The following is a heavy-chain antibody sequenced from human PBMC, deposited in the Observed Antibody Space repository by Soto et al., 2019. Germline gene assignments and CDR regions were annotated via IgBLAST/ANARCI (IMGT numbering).Heavy chain of an antibody. V-gene: IGHV4-34*01. D-gene: IGHD2-2*01. Sequence: QVQLQQWGAGLFKPSETLSLTCAVYGGSFSGYYWSWIRQPPGKGLEWIGEINHSGSTNYNPSLKSRVTISVDTSKNQFSLKLSSVTAADTAVYYCARGPGNIVVVPAANPGMDVWGQGTTVTVSS. J-gene: IGHJ6*02. CDR3: ARGPGNIVVVPAANPGMDV. CDR2: INHSGST. CDR1: GGSFSGYY.